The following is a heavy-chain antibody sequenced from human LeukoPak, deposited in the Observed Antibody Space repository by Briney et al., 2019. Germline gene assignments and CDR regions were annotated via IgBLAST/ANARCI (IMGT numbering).Heavy chain of an antibody. Sequence: ASVRVSXKASGYTFTSYYMHWVRQAPGQGLEWVGIINPSGGSKSYAQKFQGTVTMTRDTSTSTVYMELSSLRSEDTPVYYCVRDLSSGWYFDYWGQGTLVTVSS. CDR2: INPSGGSK. D-gene: IGHD6-19*01. J-gene: IGHJ4*02. CDR1: GYTFTSYY. CDR3: VRDLSSGWYFDY. V-gene: IGHV1-46*01.